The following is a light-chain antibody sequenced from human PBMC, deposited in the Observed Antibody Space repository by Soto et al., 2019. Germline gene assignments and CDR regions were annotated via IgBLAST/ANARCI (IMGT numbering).Light chain of an antibody. CDR3: QHYNSYSEA. V-gene: IGKV1-5*03. J-gene: IGKJ1*01. Sequence: DIQMTQSPSTLSGPVGDRVTITCRASQTISSWLAWYQQKPGKAPKLLIYKASTLKSGVPSRFSGSGSGTEFTLTISSLQPDDFETYYCQHYNSYSEAFGQGTKVELK. CDR1: QTISSW. CDR2: KAS.